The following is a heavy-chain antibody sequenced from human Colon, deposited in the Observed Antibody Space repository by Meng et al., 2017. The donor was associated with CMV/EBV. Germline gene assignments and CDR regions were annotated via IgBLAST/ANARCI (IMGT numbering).Heavy chain of an antibody. CDR2: ISGGSTTV. D-gene: IGHD3-22*01. V-gene: IGHV3-48*04. J-gene: IGHJ6*02. CDR3: ATQTPIVVVSYYGMDV. Sequence: GGSLRLSCTVSGYNVSPHAMNWVRQAPGKGLEWVSYISGGSTTVYYADSVKGRFTISRDNAKNALYLQMNSLRAEDTAVYYCATQTPIVVVSYYGMDVWGQGTTVTVSS. CDR1: GYNVSPHA.